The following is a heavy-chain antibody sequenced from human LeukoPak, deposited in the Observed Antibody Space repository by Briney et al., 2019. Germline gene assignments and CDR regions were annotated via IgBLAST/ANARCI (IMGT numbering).Heavy chain of an antibody. CDR3: ARAEEWLRHLLEYYFDY. J-gene: IGHJ4*02. CDR1: GGSISSYY. CDR2: IYTSGST. V-gene: IGHV4-4*07. Sequence: SDTLSLTCTVSGGSISSYYWSWIRQPAGKGLEWIGRIYTSGSTNYNPSLKSRVTMSVDTSKNQFSLKLSSVTAADTAVYYCARAEEWLRHLLEYYFDYWGQGTLVTVSS. D-gene: IGHD3-3*01.